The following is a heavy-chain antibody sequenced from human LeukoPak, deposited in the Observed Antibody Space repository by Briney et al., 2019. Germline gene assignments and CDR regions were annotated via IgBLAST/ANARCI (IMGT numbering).Heavy chain of an antibody. V-gene: IGHV3-7*01. Sequence: GGSLRLSCAASGLIFSDAWVGWVRQAPGKGLEWVANIKQDGSEKYYVDSVKGRFTISRDNAKNSLYLQLNSLRAEDTAVYYCAREARAPNGWGQGTLVTVSS. D-gene: IGHD2-8*01. CDR3: AREARAPNG. CDR2: IKQDGSEK. CDR1: GLIFSDAW. J-gene: IGHJ4*02.